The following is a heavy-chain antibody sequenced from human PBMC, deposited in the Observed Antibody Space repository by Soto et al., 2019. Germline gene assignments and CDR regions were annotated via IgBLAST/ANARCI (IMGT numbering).Heavy chain of an antibody. CDR1: GYTFTSYD. J-gene: IGHJ6*02. Sequence: ASVKVSCKASGYTFTSYDINWVRQATGQGLEWMGWMNPNRGNTSYAQKFQGRVTMTRNTSISTDYMELSSLRSEDTAVYYCAASPGGSSWLYYYYYYGMDVWAQGPTVNVS. CDR3: AASPGGSSWLYYYYYYGMDV. V-gene: IGHV1-8*01. CDR2: MNPNRGNT. D-gene: IGHD6-13*01.